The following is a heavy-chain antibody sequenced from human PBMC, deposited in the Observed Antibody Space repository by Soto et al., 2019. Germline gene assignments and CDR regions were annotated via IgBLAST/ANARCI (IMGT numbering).Heavy chain of an antibody. J-gene: IGHJ4*02. CDR2: ISGSGGST. CDR1: GFTFSSYA. CDR3: AKDGKWLVRLGY. Sequence: EVQLLESGGGLVQPGGSLRLSCAASGFTFSSYAMSWVRQAPGKGLEWVSAISGSGGSTYYADSVKGRFTISRDNSKNTLYLQMNSLRGEDTAVYYCAKDGKWLVRLGYWGQGTLVTVSS. D-gene: IGHD6-19*01. V-gene: IGHV3-23*01.